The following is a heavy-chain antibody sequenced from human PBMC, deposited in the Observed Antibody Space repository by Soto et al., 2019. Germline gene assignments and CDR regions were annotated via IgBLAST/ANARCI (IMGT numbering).Heavy chain of an antibody. CDR3: ARDPSSGSYWIGGCDY. CDR2: ISSSGSTI. J-gene: IGHJ4*02. V-gene: IGHV3-48*03. D-gene: IGHD1-26*01. Sequence: EVQLVESGGGLVQPGGSLRLSCAASGFTFISYEMNWVRQAPGKGLEWVSYISSSGSTIYYADSVKGRFTISRDNAKNSLYLQRNSLRADDTAVYYCARDPSSGSYWIGGCDYWGQGTLVTFSS. CDR1: GFTFISYE.